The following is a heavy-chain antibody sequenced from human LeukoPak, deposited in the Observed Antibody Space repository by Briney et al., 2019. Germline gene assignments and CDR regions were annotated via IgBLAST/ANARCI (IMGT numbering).Heavy chain of an antibody. CDR1: GYIFTSYF. CDR2: INPSGGST. CDR3: AREARSSSGSFDY. V-gene: IGHV1-46*01. Sequence: GASVKVSCKASGYIFTSYFMHWVRQAPGQGLEWMGLINPSGGSTRYAQKFQGRVTMTRDTSISTAYTELSRLRSDDTAVYYCAREARSSSGSFDYWGQGTLVTVSS. D-gene: IGHD6-13*01. J-gene: IGHJ4*02.